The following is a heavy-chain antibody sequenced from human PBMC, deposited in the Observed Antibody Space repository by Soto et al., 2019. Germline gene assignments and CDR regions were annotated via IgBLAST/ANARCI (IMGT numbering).Heavy chain of an antibody. CDR1: GFTFSTYW. CDR2: IRPDGSEK. V-gene: IGHV3-7*01. Sequence: EVQLVESGGGLVQPGGSLRLSCAASGFTFSTYWMSWVRQAPGKGLEWVANIRPDGSEKYYGDSVKGRFTISRDNAKNSLYLQMNSLRAEDTAVYYCARAGTTTHLFDYWGQGTLVTVSS. CDR3: ARAGTTTHLFDY. D-gene: IGHD4-17*01. J-gene: IGHJ4*02.